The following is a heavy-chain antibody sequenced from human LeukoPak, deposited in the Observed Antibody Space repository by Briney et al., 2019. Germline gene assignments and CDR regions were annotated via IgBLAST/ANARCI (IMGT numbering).Heavy chain of an antibody. J-gene: IGHJ6*03. CDR3: ARDPYSGTYGNTYYYYMDV. CDR2: ITTSSTYT. CDR1: GFSFSSYN. Sequence: GGSLRLSCEASGFSFSSYNMDWVRQTPGKGLEWISSITTSSTYTFYADSVKGRFTISRDNARNSLNLQMNSLRVEDTAVYYCARDPYSGTYGNTYYYYMDVWGKGTTVTISS. V-gene: IGHV3-21*01. D-gene: IGHD1-26*01.